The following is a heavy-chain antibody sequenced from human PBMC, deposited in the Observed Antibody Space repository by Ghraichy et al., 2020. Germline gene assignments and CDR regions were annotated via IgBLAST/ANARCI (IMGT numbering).Heavy chain of an antibody. CDR3: ARDTHMVSP. V-gene: IGHV3-7*05. D-gene: IGHD5-18*01. CDR1: GFIFSSYW. J-gene: IGHJ5*02. Sequence: GESLNISCAASGFIFSSYWMSWVRQAPGKGLEWVANIKEDGSEKHYVDSVKGRFTISRDNAKNSLFLQINSLRAEDTAVYYCARDTHMVSPWGQGTLVTVSS. CDR2: IKEDGSEK.